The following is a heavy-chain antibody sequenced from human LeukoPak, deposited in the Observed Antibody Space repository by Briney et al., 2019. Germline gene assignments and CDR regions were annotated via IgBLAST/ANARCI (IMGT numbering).Heavy chain of an antibody. CDR3: FLYGY. CDR1: GGSIRRSSYY. J-gene: IGHJ4*02. Sequence: SETLSLTCTVSGGSIRRSSYYLSWIRQPPGKGLEWIGEINHSGSTNYNPSLKSRVTISVDTAKNQFSLKLSSVTAADTAVYYCFLYGYWGQGTLVTVSS. D-gene: IGHD4-17*01. CDR2: INHSGST. V-gene: IGHV4-39*07.